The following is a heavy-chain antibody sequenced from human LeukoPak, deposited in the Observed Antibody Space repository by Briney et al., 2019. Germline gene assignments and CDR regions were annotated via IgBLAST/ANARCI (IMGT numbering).Heavy chain of an antibody. J-gene: IGHJ5*02. D-gene: IGHD2-15*01. CDR2: IYDSGST. Sequence: KSSETLSLTCTVSGGSIRSSYYYWGWIRQPPGKGLEWIGSIYDSGSTYYNPSLKSRVTISVDTSKNQFSLKLSSVTAADTAVYYCARALRASRRKYCSGGSCYQTAPDFDPWGQGTLVTVSS. V-gene: IGHV4-39*07. CDR3: ARALRASRRKYCSGGSCYQTAPDFDP. CDR1: GGSIRSSYYY.